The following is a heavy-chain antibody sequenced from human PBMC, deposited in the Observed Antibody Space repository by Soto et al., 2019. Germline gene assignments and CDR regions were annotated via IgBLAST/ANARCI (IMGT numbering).Heavy chain of an antibody. D-gene: IGHD3-10*01. Sequence: QVQLVESGGGVVQPGRSLRLSCAASGFTFSSYGMHWVRQAPGKGLEWVAVISYDGSNKYYADSVKGRFTISRDNSKNTLYRQMNSLRAEDTAVYYCAKDRRTNVLLWFGECDYWGQGTLVTVSS. CDR3: AKDRRTNVLLWFGECDY. V-gene: IGHV3-30*18. CDR1: GFTFSSYG. CDR2: ISYDGSNK. J-gene: IGHJ4*02.